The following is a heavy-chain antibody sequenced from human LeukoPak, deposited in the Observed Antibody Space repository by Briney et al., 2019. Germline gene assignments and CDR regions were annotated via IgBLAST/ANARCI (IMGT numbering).Heavy chain of an antibody. Sequence: GASVKVSCKASGYTFTSYDINWVRQATGQGLEWMGWINPNSGGTNYAQKFQGRVTMTRDTSISTAYMELSRLRSDDTAVYYCASKSGYSYGYDYYYYMDVWGKGTTVTISS. CDR2: INPNSGGT. CDR1: GYTFTSYD. D-gene: IGHD5-18*01. CDR3: ASKSGYSYGYDYYYYMDV. V-gene: IGHV1-2*02. J-gene: IGHJ6*03.